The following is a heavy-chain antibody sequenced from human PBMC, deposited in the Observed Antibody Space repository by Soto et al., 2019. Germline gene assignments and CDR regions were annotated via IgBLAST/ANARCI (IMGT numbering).Heavy chain of an antibody. CDR3: AREGAVAGTDAFDI. CDR1: GDSVSSNSAA. D-gene: IGHD6-19*01. J-gene: IGHJ3*02. V-gene: IGHV6-1*01. Sequence: QTPSPTSAISGDSVSSNSAAWNWIRQSPSRGLEWLGRTYYRSKWYNDYAVSVKSRITINPDTSKNQFSLQLNSVTPEDTAVYYCAREGAVAGTDAFDIWGQGTMVTVSS. CDR2: TYYRSKWYN.